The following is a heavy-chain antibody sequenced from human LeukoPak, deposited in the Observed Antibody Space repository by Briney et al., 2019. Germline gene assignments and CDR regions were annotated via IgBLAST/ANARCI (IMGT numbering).Heavy chain of an antibody. CDR3: AKDRGRYYYYMDV. Sequence: GGSLRLSCAASGFTFDDYAMHWVRQAPGKGLEWVSLISWDGGSTYYADSVEGRFTISRDNSKNSLYLQMNSLRAEDTALYYCAKDRGRYYYYMDVWGKGTTVTVSS. D-gene: IGHD6-25*01. J-gene: IGHJ6*03. CDR2: ISWDGGST. CDR1: GFTFDDYA. V-gene: IGHV3-43D*04.